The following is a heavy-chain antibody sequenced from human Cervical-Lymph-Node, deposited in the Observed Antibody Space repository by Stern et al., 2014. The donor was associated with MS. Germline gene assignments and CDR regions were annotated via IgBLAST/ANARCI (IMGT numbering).Heavy chain of an antibody. Sequence: VQLVQSGAEVKKPGESLKISCEASGYLFDDYWIGWVRQMSGRGLELVAIIFPRDSNTRYSPSVQGQVTISADKSISPPYLHWGSQKPSDPAMYYGARSPATPSGYDRFDYWGQGALVTVSS. V-gene: IGHV5-51*03. CDR1: GYLFDDYW. CDR2: IFPRDSNT. D-gene: IGHD5-12*01. J-gene: IGHJ4*02. CDR3: ARSPATPSGYDRFDY.